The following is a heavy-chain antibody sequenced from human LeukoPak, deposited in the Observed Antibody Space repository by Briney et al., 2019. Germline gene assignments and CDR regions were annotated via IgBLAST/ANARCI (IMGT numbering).Heavy chain of an antibody. D-gene: IGHD2-21*02. Sequence: GGSLRLSCAASGFSVSNTYMSWVRQAPGKGLEWVSIIYSGGNTYYADSVKGRFTISRDNSKNTLYLQVNRLRPEDTAVYYCARGTVTAPDYWGQGTLVTVSS. CDR2: IYSGGNT. CDR3: ARGTVTAPDY. V-gene: IGHV3-53*01. J-gene: IGHJ4*02. CDR1: GFSVSNTY.